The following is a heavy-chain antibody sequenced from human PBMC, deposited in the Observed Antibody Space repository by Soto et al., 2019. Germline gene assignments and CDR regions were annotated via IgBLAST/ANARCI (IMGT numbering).Heavy chain of an antibody. J-gene: IGHJ6*02. CDR1: GFPFTDYY. CDR3: AKDPRPLGYCSGGSCYQNYYYYGMDV. CDR2: IYSGGST. Sequence: GGSLRHSSASSGFPFTDYYVSWVRQATGKGLEWVSVIYSGGSTYYADSVKGRFTISGDNSKNTLYLQMNSLRAEDTAVYYCAKDPRPLGYCSGGSCYQNYYYYGMDVWGQGTTVTVSS. D-gene: IGHD2-15*01. V-gene: IGHV3-53*01.